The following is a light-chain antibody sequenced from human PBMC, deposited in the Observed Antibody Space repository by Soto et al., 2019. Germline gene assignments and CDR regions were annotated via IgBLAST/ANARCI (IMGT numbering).Light chain of an antibody. J-gene: IGKJ1*01. Sequence: VQMTQSPSSLSASVGDRVTITCRASQDVYTFLAWYRQRPGRAPELLIYDASTLHAGVPSRFSGDGFGTHFILAISSLQPEDVATYYCQHYNKAPWTFGQGTKV. CDR2: DAS. CDR3: QHYNKAPWT. CDR1: QDVYTF. V-gene: IGKV1-27*01.